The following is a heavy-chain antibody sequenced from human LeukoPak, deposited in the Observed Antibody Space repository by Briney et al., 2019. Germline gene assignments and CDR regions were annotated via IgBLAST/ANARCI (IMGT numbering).Heavy chain of an antibody. CDR1: GYTFTGYY. CDR3: ARLRRYGPIIFLGYFDY. V-gene: IGHV1-2*02. Sequence: ASVKVSCKASGYTFTGYYIHWVRQAPGQGLEWMGSINPNSGGTNYAQKFQGRITMTWDTSINTAYMELSRLRSDDTAVYYCARLRRYGPIIFLGYFDYWGQGTLVTVSS. J-gene: IGHJ4*02. CDR2: INPNSGGT. D-gene: IGHD5-18*01.